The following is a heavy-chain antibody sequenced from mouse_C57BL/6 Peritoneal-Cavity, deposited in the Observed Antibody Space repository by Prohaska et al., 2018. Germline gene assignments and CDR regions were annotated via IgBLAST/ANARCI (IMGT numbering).Heavy chain of an antibody. Sequence: QMQLQESGPGLVTPSQSLFLTCSITVFPITTGYYWFWIRQSPGKPLEWMGYITHSGETFYNPSLQSPISITRETSKNQFFLQLNSVTTEDTAMYYCAGDADGYYLFAYWGQGTLVTVSA. J-gene: IGHJ3*01. CDR3: AGDADGYYLFAY. D-gene: IGHD2-3*01. CDR2: ITHSGET. V-gene: IGHV12-3*01. CDR1: VFPITTGYY.